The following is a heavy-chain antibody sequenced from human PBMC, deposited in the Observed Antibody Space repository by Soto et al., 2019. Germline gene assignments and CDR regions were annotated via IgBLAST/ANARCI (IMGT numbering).Heavy chain of an antibody. D-gene: IGHD6-13*01. CDR3: ARGLVERGLGYSSSCSDY. CDR1: GFTFSSYS. Sequence: GGSLRLSCAASGFTFSSYSMNWVRQAPGKGLEWVSSISSSSSYIYYADSVKGRFTISRDNAKNSLYLQMNSLRAEDTAVYYCARGLVERGLGYSSSCSDYWGQGTLVTVSS. V-gene: IGHV3-21*01. CDR2: ISSSSSYI. J-gene: IGHJ4*02.